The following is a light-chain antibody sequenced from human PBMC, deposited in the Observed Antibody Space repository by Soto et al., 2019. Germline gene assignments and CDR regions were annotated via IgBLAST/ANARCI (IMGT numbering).Light chain of an antibody. CDR2: EGT. V-gene: IGLV2-14*01. Sequence: QSVLTQPASVSGRPGQSVTISCTGTSSDIGRYKFVSWFQQHPGKAPKLLIFEGTNRPSGVSNRFSGSKSGNTASLTISGLQAEDEAIYFCSSSTNTNTLVIFGGGTKVTVL. CDR1: SSDIGRYKF. J-gene: IGLJ2*01. CDR3: SSSTNTNTLVI.